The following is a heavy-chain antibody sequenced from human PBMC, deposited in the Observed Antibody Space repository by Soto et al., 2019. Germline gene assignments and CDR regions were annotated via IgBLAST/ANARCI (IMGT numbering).Heavy chain of an antibody. D-gene: IGHD1-1*01. V-gene: IGHV3-11*05. J-gene: IGHJ4*02. Sequence: QVQLVESGGGLVKPGGSLRLSCAASGFTFSGYYMSWIRQAPGKGLECISYISSSSDRTKYADSVKGRFTISSDNAKKSLYLQMNSLIAEDTAVYYCVRATSYHFDNWGQGTLVTVSS. CDR2: ISSSSDRT. CDR3: VRATSYHFDN. CDR1: GFTFSGYY.